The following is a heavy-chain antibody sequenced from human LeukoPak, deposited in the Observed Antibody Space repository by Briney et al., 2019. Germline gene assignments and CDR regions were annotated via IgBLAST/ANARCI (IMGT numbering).Heavy chain of an antibody. D-gene: IGHD6-13*01. Sequence: SETLSLTCTVSGGSISSYYWSWIRQPPGKGLEWIGYIYYSGSTNYNPSLKSRVTISVDTSKNQFSLKLSSVTAADTAVYYCARTRIAAAGSDFDYWSQGTLVTVSS. V-gene: IGHV4-59*01. CDR3: ARTRIAAAGSDFDY. CDR2: IYYSGST. J-gene: IGHJ4*02. CDR1: GGSISSYY.